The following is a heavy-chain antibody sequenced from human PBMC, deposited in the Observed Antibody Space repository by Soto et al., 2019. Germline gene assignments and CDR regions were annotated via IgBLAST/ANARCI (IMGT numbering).Heavy chain of an antibody. V-gene: IGHV4-59*08. CDR1: GGSISSYY. Sequence: SETLSLTCTVSGGSISSYYWSWIRQPPGKGLEWIGYIYYSGSTNYNPSLKSRVTISVDTSKNQFSLKLSSVTAADTAVYYCARFSAAWDDIVYYYYYGMDFWGQGTTVTVAS. J-gene: IGHJ6*02. CDR3: ARFSAAWDDIVYYYYYGMDF. D-gene: IGHD5-12*01. CDR2: IYYSGST.